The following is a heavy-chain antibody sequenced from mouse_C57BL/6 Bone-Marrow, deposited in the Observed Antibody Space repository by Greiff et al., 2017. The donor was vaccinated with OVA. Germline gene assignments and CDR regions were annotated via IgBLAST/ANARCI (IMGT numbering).Heavy chain of an antibody. CDR2: ISSGGSYT. Sequence: VQLQQSGGDLVKPGGSLKLSCAASGFTFSSYGMSWVRQTPDKRLEWVATISSGGSYTYYPDSVKGRFTISRDNAKNTLYLQMSSLKSEDTAMYYCARHGKGFAYWGQGTLVTVSA. CDR1: GFTFSSYG. CDR3: ARHGKGFAY. D-gene: IGHD2-1*01. J-gene: IGHJ3*01. V-gene: IGHV5-6*01.